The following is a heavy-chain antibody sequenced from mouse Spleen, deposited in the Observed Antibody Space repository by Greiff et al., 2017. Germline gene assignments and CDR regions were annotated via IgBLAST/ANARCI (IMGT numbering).Heavy chain of an antibody. CDR1: GFNIKDYY. CDR2: IDPEDGET. V-gene: IGHV14-2*01. Sequence: EVQRVESGAELVKPGASVKLSCTASGFNIKDYYMHWVKQRTEQGLEWIGRIDPEDGETKYAPKFQGKATITADTSSNTAYLQLSSLTSEDTAVYYCALITTGPYWYFDVWGTGTTVTVSS. D-gene: IGHD1-1*01. J-gene: IGHJ1*03. CDR3: ALITTGPYWYFDV.